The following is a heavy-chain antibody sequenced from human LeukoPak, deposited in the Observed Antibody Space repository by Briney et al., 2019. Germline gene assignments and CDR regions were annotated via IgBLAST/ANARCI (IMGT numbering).Heavy chain of an antibody. CDR2: IGGSGAST. J-gene: IGHJ4*02. CDR1: GFTFSSYA. D-gene: IGHD5-18*01. V-gene: IGHV3-23*01. Sequence: GGSLRLSCAASGFTFSSYAMSWVRQAPGKGLEWVSTIGGSGASTYYADSVKGRFTVSRDNSKNTLYLQMNSLRAEDTAVYYCARPDVRTPMVLYYFDYWGQGTLVTVSS. CDR3: ARPDVRTPMVLYYFDY.